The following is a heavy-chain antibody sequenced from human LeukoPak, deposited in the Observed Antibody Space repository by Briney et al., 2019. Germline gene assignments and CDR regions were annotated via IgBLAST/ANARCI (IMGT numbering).Heavy chain of an antibody. Sequence: SVTVSCKASGGTFSSYAISWVRQAPGQGLEWMGGFIPIFGTANYAQKFQGRVTITADESTSTAYMELSSLRSEDTAVYYCARYYGLYYYYGMDVWGQGTTVTVSS. CDR3: ARYYGLYYYYGMDV. CDR1: GGTFSSYA. D-gene: IGHD3-10*01. J-gene: IGHJ6*02. V-gene: IGHV1-69*13. CDR2: FIPIFGTA.